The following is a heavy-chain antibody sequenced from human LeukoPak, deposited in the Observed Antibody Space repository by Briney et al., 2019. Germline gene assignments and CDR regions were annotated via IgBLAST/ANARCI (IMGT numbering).Heavy chain of an antibody. CDR1: GGSISSYY. J-gene: IGHJ6*03. CDR2: TYTSGST. V-gene: IGHV4-4*09. D-gene: IGHD3-22*01. Sequence: PSETLSLTCTVSGGSISSYYWSWIRQPPGKGLEWIGYTYTSGSTNYNPSLKSRVTISVDTSKNQFSLKLSSVTAADTAVYYCARRIPDYYDSSGYYYNYYYYMDVWGKGTTVTVSS. CDR3: ARRIPDYYDSSGYYYNYYYYMDV.